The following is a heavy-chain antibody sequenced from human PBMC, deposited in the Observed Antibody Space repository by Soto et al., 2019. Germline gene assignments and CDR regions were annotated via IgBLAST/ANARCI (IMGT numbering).Heavy chain of an antibody. V-gene: IGHV4-61*01. Sequence: LSLSCTVSGGSVSSGSYYWSWIRQPPGKGLEWIGYIYYSGSTNYNPSLKSRVTISVDTSKNQFSLKLSSVTAADTAVYYCARESPYCGGDCYQFDYWGQGTLVTVSS. CDR3: ARESPYCGGDCYQFDY. D-gene: IGHD2-21*02. J-gene: IGHJ4*02. CDR2: IYYSGST. CDR1: GGSVSSGSYY.